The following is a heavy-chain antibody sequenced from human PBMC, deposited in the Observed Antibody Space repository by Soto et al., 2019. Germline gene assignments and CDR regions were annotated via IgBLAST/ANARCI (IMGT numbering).Heavy chain of an antibody. J-gene: IGHJ4*02. V-gene: IGHV1-18*04. CDR1: GYTFTSYG. D-gene: IGHD6-6*01. Sequence: QVRLVQSGAEVKKPGASVKVSCKASGYTFTSYGISWVRQAPGQGLEWMGWISVYNGNTDYAQKFQGRVTITADESTSTAYMELSSLRSEDTAVYYCARGSIAALIFDYWGQGTLVTVSS. CDR2: ISVYNGNT. CDR3: ARGSIAALIFDY.